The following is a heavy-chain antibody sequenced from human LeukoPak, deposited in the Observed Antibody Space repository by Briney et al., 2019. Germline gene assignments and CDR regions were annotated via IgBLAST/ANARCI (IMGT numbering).Heavy chain of an antibody. D-gene: IGHD3-9*01. CDR2: MNPNSGNT. J-gene: IGHJ4*02. Sequence: ASVKVSCKASGYTLTNDDISWVRQATGQGLEWIGKMNPNSGNTGYARKFQGRVTMTRSTSVSTVHMELNSLTSEDTAVYFCARSAPGTGYTAWGQGTLVTVSS. CDR3: ARSAPGTGYTA. V-gene: IGHV1-8*01. CDR1: GYTLTNDD.